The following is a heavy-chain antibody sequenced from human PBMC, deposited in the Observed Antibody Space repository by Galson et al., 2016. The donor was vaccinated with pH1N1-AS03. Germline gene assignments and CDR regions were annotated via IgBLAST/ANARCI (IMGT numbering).Heavy chain of an antibody. CDR2: ISGSGTGT. J-gene: IGHJ4*02. CDR1: GFTFSIYA. V-gene: IGHV3-23*01. Sequence: SLRLSCAASGFTFSIYAMSWVRQAPGKGLEWVSTISGSGTGTYYADSVRGRFTISRDNSENTLYLQMNSLRAEDTAVYYCAKRGGLPSEGMTYFDSWGQGPLVPVSS. D-gene: IGHD2-2*01. CDR3: AKRGGLPSEGMTYFDS.